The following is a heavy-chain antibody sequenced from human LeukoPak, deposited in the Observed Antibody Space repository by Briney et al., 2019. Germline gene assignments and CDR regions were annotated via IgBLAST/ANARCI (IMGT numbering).Heavy chain of an antibody. CDR1: GFTFSSSW. D-gene: IGHD3-3*01. V-gene: IGHV3-74*01. CDR2: ISSDGITT. J-gene: IGHJ3*01. CDR3: ARMEVA. Sequence: GGSLRLSCAASGFTFSSSWMPWVRQVPGKGLVWVSRISSDGITTNYADSVKGRVTISRDNAKNTVYLQMNSLRAEDTAVYYCARMEVAWGQGTIVTVSS.